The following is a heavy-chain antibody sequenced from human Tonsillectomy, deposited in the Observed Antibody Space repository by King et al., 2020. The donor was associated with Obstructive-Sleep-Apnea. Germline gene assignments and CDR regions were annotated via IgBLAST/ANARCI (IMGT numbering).Heavy chain of an antibody. CDR1: GGSISSSSYY. Sequence: QLQESGPGLVKPSETLSLTCTVSGGSISSSSYYWGWIRQPPGKGLEWFGSIYYSGSTYYNPAPKSRVTISVDTSKNQFSLKLSSVYAADTAVYYCAREGDIVVVPAANMDVWGQGTTVTVSS. D-gene: IGHD2-2*01. V-gene: IGHV4-39*07. CDR2: IYYSGST. J-gene: IGHJ6*02. CDR3: AREGDIVVVPAANMDV.